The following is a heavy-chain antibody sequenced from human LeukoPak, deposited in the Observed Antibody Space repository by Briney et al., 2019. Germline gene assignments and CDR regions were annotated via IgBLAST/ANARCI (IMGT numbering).Heavy chain of an antibody. CDR3: ARADYDILTGYYLDY. Sequence: SETLSLTCTVSGGSISSGRYYWNWIRQHPGKGLEWIGFTYYSGSTNYNPSLKSRVIISLDTSKNQFSLKLSSVTAADTAVYYCARADYDILTGYYLDYWGQGTLVTVSP. D-gene: IGHD3-9*01. V-gene: IGHV4-31*03. CDR1: GGSISSGRYY. J-gene: IGHJ4*02. CDR2: TYYSGST.